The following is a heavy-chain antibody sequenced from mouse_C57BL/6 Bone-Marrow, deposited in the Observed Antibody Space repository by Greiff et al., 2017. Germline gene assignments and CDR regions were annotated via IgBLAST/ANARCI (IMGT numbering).Heavy chain of an antibody. CDR1: GYAFSSSW. J-gene: IGHJ2*01. CDR2: IYPGDGDT. D-gene: IGHD1-1*01. V-gene: IGHV1-82*01. Sequence: VQLQQSGPELVKPGASVKISCKASGYAFSSSWMNWVKQRPGKGLEWIGRIYPGDGDTNYNGKFKGKATLTADKSSSTAYMQLSSLTSEDSAVYFCARSVYYGSRVYFDYWGQGTTLTVSS. CDR3: ARSVYYGSRVYFDY.